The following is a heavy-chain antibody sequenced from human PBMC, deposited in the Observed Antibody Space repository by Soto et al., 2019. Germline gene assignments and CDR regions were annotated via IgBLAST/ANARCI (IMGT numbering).Heavy chain of an antibody. D-gene: IGHD3-16*01. CDR1: GFSLSTRGVG. CDR3: AHKGGGDRILDY. Sequence: SGPTLVNPTQTLTLTCNLSGFSLSTRGVGVGWIRQPPGKALEWLTLIYWDDAKEYSPSLRSRITITKDTSKNHVVLTMTDMAPVDTAKYYCAHKGGGDRILDYWGQ. J-gene: IGHJ4*02. V-gene: IGHV2-5*02. CDR2: IYWDDAK.